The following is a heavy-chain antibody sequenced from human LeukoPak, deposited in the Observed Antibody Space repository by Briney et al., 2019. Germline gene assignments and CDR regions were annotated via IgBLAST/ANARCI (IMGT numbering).Heavy chain of an antibody. CDR1: GYTFTGYY. V-gene: IGHV1-18*04. CDR2: ISVYNGNT. D-gene: IGHD3-22*01. J-gene: IGHJ4*02. CDR3: ARVWGYYYDSSGYSDFDY. Sequence: ASVKVSCKASGYTFTGYYMHWVRQAPGQGLEWMGWISVYNGNTNYAQKFQGRVTMTIDTSTSTAYMELRSLKSDDTAVYYCARVWGYYYDSSGYSDFDYWGQGTLVTVSS.